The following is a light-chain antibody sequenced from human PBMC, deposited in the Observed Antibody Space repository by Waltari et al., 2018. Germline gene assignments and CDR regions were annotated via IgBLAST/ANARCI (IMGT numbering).Light chain of an antibody. CDR1: QDIANS. CDR3: QQYYSTLMYT. V-gene: IGKV1-NL1*01. J-gene: IGKJ2*01. Sequence: DIQMTQSPSSLSASVGDRVTITCRASQDIANSLAWYQQKPGTAPKLLLYAASRLESGVPSRFSGSGSGTDYTLTISSLQPEDFATYFCQQYYSTLMYTFGQGTKLE. CDR2: AAS.